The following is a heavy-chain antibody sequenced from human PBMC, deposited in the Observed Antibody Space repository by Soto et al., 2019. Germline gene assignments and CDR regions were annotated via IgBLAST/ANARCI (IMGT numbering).Heavy chain of an antibody. J-gene: IGHJ6*02. CDR3: AKVLYASESFDSEEAPYGMDV. CDR1: GFPFSRYD. D-gene: IGHD3-10*01. CDR2: LWFDGSNE. Sequence: GGSLRLSCAASGFPFSRYDMHWVRQAPGKGLEWVAVLWFDGSNEYYADSVQGRFTISRDNSKDTLYLQMDSLRAEDTAVYYCAKVLYASESFDSEEAPYGMDVWGQGTTVTVS. V-gene: IGHV3-33*06.